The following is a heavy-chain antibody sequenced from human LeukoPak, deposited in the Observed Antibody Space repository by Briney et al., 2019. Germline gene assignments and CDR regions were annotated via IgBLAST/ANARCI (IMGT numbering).Heavy chain of an antibody. CDR3: ARGAYYNILTGYRGRISGFDY. Sequence: PGGSLRLSCAASGFTFSHYGMHWVRQAPGKGLEWVAFIRYDGSNKYYADSVKGRFTISRDNSKSTLSLQLNSLRAEDTAVYHCARGAYYNILTGYRGRISGFDYWGQGTLVTVSS. CDR1: GFTFSHYG. D-gene: IGHD3-9*01. V-gene: IGHV3-30*02. CDR2: IRYDGSNK. J-gene: IGHJ4*02.